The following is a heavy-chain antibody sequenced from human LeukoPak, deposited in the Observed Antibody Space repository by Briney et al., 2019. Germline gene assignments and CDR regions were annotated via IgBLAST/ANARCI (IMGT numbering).Heavy chain of an antibody. CDR2: MCGTAGCT. J-gene: IGHJ5*01. CDR3: AKDRPNFHENSGHYYRRDGDS. V-gene: IGHV3-23*01. D-gene: IGHD3-22*01. CDR1: GFTFYMYA. Sequence: GGSLTLSCQASGFTFYMYAMSWVRQAPGKGLEWVASMCGTAGCTFYPDSVNGRFTISRDNSKNVLCLRMNSLTAEDTAIYYCAKDRPNFHENSGHYYRRDGDSWGQGTLVTVSS.